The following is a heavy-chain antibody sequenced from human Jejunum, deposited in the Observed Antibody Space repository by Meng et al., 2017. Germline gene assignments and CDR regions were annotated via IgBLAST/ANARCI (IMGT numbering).Heavy chain of an antibody. J-gene: IGHJ4*02. CDR3: ARTPDPVIGYCSGGSCYPDY. CDR1: GFTFSSCT. V-gene: IGHV3-30*04. Sequence: GGSLRLACEASGFTFSSCTVYWVRLAPGMGLEWLAIISYDGSKKYYADSVKGRFTMSRDNSKNTLYLQMNSLRVDDTAVYYCARTPDPVIGYCSGGSCYPDYWGQGTLVTVSS. D-gene: IGHD2-15*01. CDR2: ISYDGSKK.